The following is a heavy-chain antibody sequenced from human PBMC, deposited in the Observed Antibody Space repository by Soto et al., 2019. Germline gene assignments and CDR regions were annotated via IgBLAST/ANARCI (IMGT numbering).Heavy chain of an antibody. CDR3: ARDLGGQDGFDI. Sequence: PGGSLRLACAASGFTFSSYEMNWVRQAPGKGLEWVSYISSSGSTIYYADSVKGRFTISRDNAKNSLYLQMNSLRAEDTAVYYCARDLGGQDGFDIWGQGTMVTVSS. J-gene: IGHJ3*02. CDR2: ISSSGSTI. CDR1: GFTFSSYE. D-gene: IGHD3-16*01. V-gene: IGHV3-48*03.